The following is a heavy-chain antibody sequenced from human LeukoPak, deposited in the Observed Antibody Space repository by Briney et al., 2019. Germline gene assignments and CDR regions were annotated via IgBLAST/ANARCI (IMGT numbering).Heavy chain of an antibody. Sequence: GGSLRLSCAASGFTFSSYAMSWVRQAPGKGLEWVSAISGSGGGTYYADSVKGRFTISRDNSKSTLYLQMNSLRAKDTAIYYCAKYTSRVWFDPWGQGTLVTVSS. D-gene: IGHD2-2*01. CDR3: AKYTSRVWFDP. V-gene: IGHV3-23*01. CDR2: ISGSGGGT. J-gene: IGHJ5*02. CDR1: GFTFSSYA.